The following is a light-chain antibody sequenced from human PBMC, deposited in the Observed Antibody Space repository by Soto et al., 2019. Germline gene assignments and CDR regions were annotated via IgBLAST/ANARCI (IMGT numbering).Light chain of an antibody. CDR2: DAS. J-gene: IGKJ3*01. Sequence: EIVLTQSPATLSLSPGERVTLSCRASQSVSSYLGWYQQRPGQAPRLLIYDASNRATGIPARFSGSGSGTDFTLTISXLEPEDFAVYYCQQRSNGFTFGPGTKVDIK. V-gene: IGKV3-11*01. CDR1: QSVSSY. CDR3: QQRSNGFT.